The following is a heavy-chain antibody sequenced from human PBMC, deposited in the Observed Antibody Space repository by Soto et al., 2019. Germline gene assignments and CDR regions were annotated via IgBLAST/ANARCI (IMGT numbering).Heavy chain of an antibody. CDR2: FDPEDGET. CDR1: GYTLTELS. Sequence: ASVKVSCKVSGYTLTELSMHWVRQAPGKGLEWMGGFDPEDGETNYAQKFQGRVTMTEDTSTDTAYMELSSLRSEDTAVYYCALGRRIAVAGIIIPVHYYGMDVWGQGTTVTVSS. J-gene: IGHJ6*02. CDR3: ALGRRIAVAGIIIPVHYYGMDV. V-gene: IGHV1-24*01. D-gene: IGHD6-19*01.